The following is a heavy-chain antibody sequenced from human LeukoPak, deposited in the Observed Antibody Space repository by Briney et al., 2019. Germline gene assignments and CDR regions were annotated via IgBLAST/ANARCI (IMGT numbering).Heavy chain of an antibody. CDR3: ARGVVPAAYYYYYYMDV. D-gene: IGHD2-2*01. CDR1: GGSISSYY. V-gene: IGHV4-59*01. CDR2: IYYSGST. Sequence: SETLSLTCTVSGGSISSYYWSWIRQPPGKGLEWIGYIYYSGSTNYNPPLKSRVTISVDTSKNQFSLKLSSVTAADTAVYYCARGVVPAAYYYYYYMDVWGKGTTVTISS. J-gene: IGHJ6*03.